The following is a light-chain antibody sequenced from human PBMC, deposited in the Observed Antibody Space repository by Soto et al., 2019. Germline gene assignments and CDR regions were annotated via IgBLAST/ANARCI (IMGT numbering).Light chain of an antibody. Sequence: EIVLTQSPATLSLSPGERATLSCRASQSFSSSYLAWYQQKPGQAPRLLIDGASSSATGIPDRFSGSGSVTDFTLTISGLQPEDFAVYYCQHYGSALFTFGPGTKVD. V-gene: IGKV3-20*01. CDR1: QSFSSSY. CDR2: GAS. CDR3: QHYGSALFT. J-gene: IGKJ3*01.